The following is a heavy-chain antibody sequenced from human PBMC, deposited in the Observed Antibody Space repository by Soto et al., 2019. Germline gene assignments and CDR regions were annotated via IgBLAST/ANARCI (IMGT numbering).Heavy chain of an antibody. J-gene: IGHJ4*02. CDR3: GKVLVGATGHTESDS. CDR2: INHSGST. Sequence: PSETLSLTCAVYGGSFSGYYWSWIRQPPGKGLEWIGEINHSGSTNYNPSLKSRVTISVDTSKNQFSLKLTSVTAADTALYYCGKVLVGATGHTESDSWGQGTLVTVSS. V-gene: IGHV4-34*01. D-gene: IGHD2-15*01. CDR1: GGSFSGYY.